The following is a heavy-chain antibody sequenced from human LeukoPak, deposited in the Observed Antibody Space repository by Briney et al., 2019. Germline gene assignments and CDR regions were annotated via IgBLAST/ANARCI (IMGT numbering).Heavy chain of an antibody. CDR1: GYTFTGYY. J-gene: IGHJ6*02. CDR2: INPNSGGT. D-gene: IGHD2-15*01. Sequence: ASVKVSCKASGYTFTGYYMHWVRQAPGQGLEWMGWINPNSGGTNYAQKFQGRVTMTRDTSIITAYMELSRLRSDDTAVYYCARVTVVVVAATPVVCGMDVWGQGTTVTVSS. V-gene: IGHV1-2*02. CDR3: ARVTVVVVAATPVVCGMDV.